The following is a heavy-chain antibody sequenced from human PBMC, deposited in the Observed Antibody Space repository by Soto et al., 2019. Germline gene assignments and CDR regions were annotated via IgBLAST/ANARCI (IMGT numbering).Heavy chain of an antibody. D-gene: IGHD6-13*01. CDR2: TYYRSKWYN. V-gene: IGHV6-1*01. Sequence: SQTLSLTCAISGDSFSSNSAAWNWIRQSPSRGLEWLGRTYYRSKWYNDYAVSVKSRITINPDTSKNQFSLQLNSVTPEDTAVYYCTRDRWIPAAGRGEYYYSLDVWGQGTTVTVSS. CDR1: GDSFSSNSAA. CDR3: TRDRWIPAAGRGEYYYSLDV. J-gene: IGHJ6*02.